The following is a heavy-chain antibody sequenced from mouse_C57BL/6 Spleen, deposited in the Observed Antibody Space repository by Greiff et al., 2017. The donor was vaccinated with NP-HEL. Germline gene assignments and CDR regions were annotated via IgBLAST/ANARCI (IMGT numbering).Heavy chain of an antibody. CDR3: ARHGDYGSSPWFAY. Sequence: VQRVESGPGLVAPSQSLSITCTVSGFSLTSYGVHWVRQPPGKGLEWLVVIWSDGSTTYNSALKSRLSISKDNSKSQVFLKMNSLQTDDTAMYYCARHGDYGSSPWFAYWGQGTLVTVSA. D-gene: IGHD1-1*01. CDR2: IWSDGST. CDR1: GFSLTSYG. J-gene: IGHJ3*01. V-gene: IGHV2-6-1*01.